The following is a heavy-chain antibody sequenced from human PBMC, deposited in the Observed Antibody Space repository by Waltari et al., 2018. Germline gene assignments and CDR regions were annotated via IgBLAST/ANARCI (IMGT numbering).Heavy chain of an antibody. Sequence: QVQLQESGPRLVKPSEMLSLTCAVSGSSISSAYYWGWIRQAPGKGLEWIGIIKHRGNTDCNPSLKSRVTISVDPSKNQFSLKLTAVTAADTAVYYCARDPLTTDWYKGAFDIWGQGTMVTVSS. CDR3: ARDPLTTDWYKGAFDI. J-gene: IGHJ3*02. D-gene: IGHD3-9*01. CDR2: IKHRGNT. V-gene: IGHV4-38-2*02. CDR1: GSSISSAYY.